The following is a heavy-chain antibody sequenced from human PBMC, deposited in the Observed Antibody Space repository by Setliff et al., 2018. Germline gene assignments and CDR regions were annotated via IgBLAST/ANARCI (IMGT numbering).Heavy chain of an antibody. Sequence: SETLSLTCTVSGGSISSYYWSWIRQPPGKGLEWIGYIYYSGNTNYNPSLKSRVTISVDTPKNQFSLKLSSVTAADTAVYFCARGYYNFLSGYYTPYYFDYWGQGTLVTVSS. D-gene: IGHD3-3*01. CDR3: ARGYYNFLSGYYTPYYFDY. CDR1: GGSISSYY. J-gene: IGHJ4*02. CDR2: IYYSGNT. V-gene: IGHV4-59*01.